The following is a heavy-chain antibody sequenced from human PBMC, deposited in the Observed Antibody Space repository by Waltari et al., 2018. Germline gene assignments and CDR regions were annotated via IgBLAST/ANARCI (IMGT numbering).Heavy chain of an antibody. J-gene: IGHJ2*01. CDR3: ATKMGTGAGYLDL. CDR1: GFNVSDKY. CDR2: LYSGGAS. D-gene: IGHD1-1*01. Sequence: EVQLVETGGGLSQPGESLRLPCVASGFNVSDKYMDWVRQAPGKGREWVSVLYSGGASTYVDSVRGRFTITRDDSKNILFLQMNNLRADDSAVYYCATKMGTGAGYLDLWGRGTLVTVSS. V-gene: IGHV3-53*02.